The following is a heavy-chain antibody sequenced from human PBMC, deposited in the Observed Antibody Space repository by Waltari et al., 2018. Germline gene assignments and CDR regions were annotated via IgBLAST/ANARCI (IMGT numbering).Heavy chain of an antibody. CDR1: GYTFINYD. V-gene: IGHV1-8*03. D-gene: IGHD3-10*01. J-gene: IGHJ5*02. CDR3: ARRSGSYWFDP. CDR2: ISPYNDKT. Sequence: QVQLVQSGAEVKKPGASVKVSCQAYGYTFINYDINRVRQATGKGLEGMGGISPYNDKTGYAQKFQGRVTITSNTSTSTAEMELSSLTYEDTAVYYCARRSGSYWFDPWGQGTLVTVSS.